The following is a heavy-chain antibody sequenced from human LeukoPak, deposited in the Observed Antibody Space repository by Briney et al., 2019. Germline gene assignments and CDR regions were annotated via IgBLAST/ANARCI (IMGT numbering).Heavy chain of an antibody. V-gene: IGHV1-2*02. D-gene: IGHD3-10*01. CDR2: INPNSGGT. Sequence: ASVKVSCKASGYTFTGYYMHWVRQAPGQGLEWLGWINPNSGGTNYAQKFQGRVTMTRDTSISTAYMDMSSLRSDDTAMYYCARGGFGELSFWFDPWGQGTLVTVSS. CDR1: GYTFTGYY. CDR3: ARGGFGELSFWFDP. J-gene: IGHJ5*02.